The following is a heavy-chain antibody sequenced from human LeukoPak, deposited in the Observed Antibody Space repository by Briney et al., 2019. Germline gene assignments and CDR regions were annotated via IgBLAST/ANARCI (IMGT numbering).Heavy chain of an antibody. CDR3: AREKELGGMDV. V-gene: IGHV4-59*01. D-gene: IGHD1-7*01. CDR2: IYYSGST. CDR1: GGSISSYY. Sequence: ASETLSLTCTVSGGSISSYYWSWIRQPPGKGLEWIGYIYYSGSTNYNPSLKSRVTISVDTSKNQFSLKLSSVTAADTAVYYCAREKELGGMDVWGKGTTVTVSS. J-gene: IGHJ6*04.